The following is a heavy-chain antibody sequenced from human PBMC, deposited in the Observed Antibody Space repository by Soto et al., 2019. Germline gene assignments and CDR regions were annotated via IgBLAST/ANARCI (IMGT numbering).Heavy chain of an antibody. Sequence: ASVKVSCKGSGYTFIDYYMHWVRQAPGQGFEWMGRISPKSGGTNYAQKFQGRVTMTWDTSRNTAYMELSSLMSEDTDVYYCARPPGYISDWYYFDLWGQGTLVTVSS. J-gene: IGHJ4*02. CDR1: GYTFIDYY. CDR2: ISPKSGGT. V-gene: IGHV1-2*02. CDR3: ARPPGYISDWYYFDL. D-gene: IGHD6-19*01.